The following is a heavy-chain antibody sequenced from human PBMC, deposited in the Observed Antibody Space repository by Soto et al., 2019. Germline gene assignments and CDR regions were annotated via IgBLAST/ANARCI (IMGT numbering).Heavy chain of an antibody. CDR2: ISTYSGDT. V-gene: IGHV1-18*01. D-gene: IGHD5-12*01. CDR3: ARHHGPTTSENWFDP. CDR1: GYTFFTYD. J-gene: IGHJ5*02. Sequence: QVQLVQSGVEVKTPGASVKVSCQASGYTFFTYDISWVRQAPGQGLEWMGWISTYSGDTKYAQKFQGRVTMTTDTSTTAAYLELRSLSSDDTAVYYCARHHGPTTSENWFDPWGQGTLVTVSS.